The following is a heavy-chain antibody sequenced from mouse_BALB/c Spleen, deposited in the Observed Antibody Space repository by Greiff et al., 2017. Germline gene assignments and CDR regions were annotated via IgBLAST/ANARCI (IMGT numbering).Heavy chain of an antibody. J-gene: IGHJ4*01. CDR1: GYTFSSYW. Sequence: QVQLKESGAELMKPGASVKISCKATGYTFSSYWIEWVKQRPGHGLEWIGEILPGSGSTNYNQKFKDKATLTADKSSSTAYMQLSSLTSEDSAVYYCASGGLPYYAMDYWGQGTSVTVSS. CDR3: ASGGLPYYAMDY. CDR2: ILPGSGST. V-gene: IGHV1-9*01. D-gene: IGHD2-4*01.